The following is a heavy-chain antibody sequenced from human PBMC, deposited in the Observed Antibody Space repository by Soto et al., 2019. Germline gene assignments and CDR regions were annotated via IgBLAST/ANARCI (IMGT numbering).Heavy chain of an antibody. D-gene: IGHD2-21*01. J-gene: IGHJ3*02. CDR1: GGSISSYY. CDR3: ATTGYCGGDCSPVAFDI. CDR2: IYYSGST. Sequence: SETLSLTCTVSGGSISSYYWSWIRQPPGKGLEWIGYIYYSGSTNYNPSLKSRVTISVDTSKNQFSLKLSSVTAADTAVYYCATTGYCGGDCSPVAFDIWGQGTMVTVSS. V-gene: IGHV4-59*08.